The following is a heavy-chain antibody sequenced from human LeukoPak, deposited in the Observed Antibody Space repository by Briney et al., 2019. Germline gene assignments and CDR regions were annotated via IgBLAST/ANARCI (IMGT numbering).Heavy chain of an antibody. J-gene: IGHJ4*02. D-gene: IGHD1-26*01. CDR1: GFTFSSYA. CDR2: ISSNGGST. V-gene: IGHV3-64*04. Sequence: GGSLRLSCSASGFTFSSYAMHWVRQAPGKGLEYVSAISSNGGSTYYADSVKGRFTISRDNSKNTLYLQMNSLRAEDTAVYYCARGVGSGSRLRAGDYWGQGTLVTVSS. CDR3: ARGVGSGSRLRAGDY.